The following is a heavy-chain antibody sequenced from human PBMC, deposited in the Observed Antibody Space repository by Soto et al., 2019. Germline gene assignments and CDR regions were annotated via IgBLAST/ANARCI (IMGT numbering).Heavy chain of an antibody. J-gene: IGHJ6*03. CDR3: ARLGCNNGVCHYYYYYYMDV. CDR2: IYYSGST. D-gene: IGHD2-8*01. CDR1: GGSISSSSYY. V-gene: IGHV4-39*01. Sequence: QLQLQESGPGLVKPSETLSLTCTVSGGSISSSSYYWGWIRQPPGKGLEWIGCIYYSGSTYYNPSLKSRGPISVDTSKNQFSLKLSSVTAADTAVYYCARLGCNNGVCHYYYYYYMDVWGKGTTVTVSS.